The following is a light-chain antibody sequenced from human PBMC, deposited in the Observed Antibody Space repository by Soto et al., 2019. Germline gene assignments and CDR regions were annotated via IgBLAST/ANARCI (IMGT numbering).Light chain of an antibody. V-gene: IGKV1-5*03. J-gene: IGKJ4*01. CDR3: QQYNSYPFT. Sequence: DIQMTQSSSTLSASVGDRVTITCRASQSISSWLAWYQQKPGKAPKLLIYKASSLESGVPSRFSGSGSGTEFILTISSLQPDDFATYYCQQYNSYPFTFGGGTKVEIK. CDR1: QSISSW. CDR2: KAS.